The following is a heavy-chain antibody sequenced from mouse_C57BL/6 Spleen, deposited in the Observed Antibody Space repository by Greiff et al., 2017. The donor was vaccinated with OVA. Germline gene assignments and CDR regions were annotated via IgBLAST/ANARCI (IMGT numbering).Heavy chain of an antibody. V-gene: IGHV5-9*01. CDR1: GFTFSSYT. D-gene: IGHD2-1*01. J-gene: IGHJ2*01. Sequence: EVKLVESGGGLVKPGGSLKLSCAASGFTFSSYTMSWVRQTPEKRLEWVANISGGGGNTYYPDSVKGSFPISRDKATNTLYLQMSSLRSEDSALYYCARHLYGNYFDYWGQGTTLTVAS. CDR2: ISGGGGNT. CDR3: ARHLYGNYFDY.